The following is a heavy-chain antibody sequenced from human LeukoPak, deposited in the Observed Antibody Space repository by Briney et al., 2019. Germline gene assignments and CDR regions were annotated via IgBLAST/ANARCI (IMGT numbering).Heavy chain of an antibody. CDR3: VRLFSGSYYDGYYFDY. D-gene: IGHD3-10*01. J-gene: IGHJ4*02. CDR2: IKQDGTEK. V-gene: IGHV3-7*01. CDR1: GFTVSSNY. Sequence: GGSLRLSCAASGFTVSSNYMSWVRQAPGKGLEWVAHIKQDGTEKNSVDSVKGRFTISRDNAKNSLYLQMNSLRAEDTAVYYCVRLFSGSYYDGYYFDYWGQGTLVTVSS.